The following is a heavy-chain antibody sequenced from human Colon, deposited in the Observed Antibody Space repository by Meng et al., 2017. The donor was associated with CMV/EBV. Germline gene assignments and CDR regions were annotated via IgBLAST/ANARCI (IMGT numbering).Heavy chain of an antibody. J-gene: IGHJ4*02. V-gene: IGHV3-30*04. Sequence: SCAASGFTFSSYAMHWVRQAPGKGLEWVAFISYDGSKKKYADSVTGRFTISRDTPKDRLYLEMKSLKTDDTAIYYCARGKGTGAFDYWGQGSLVTVSS. CDR3: ARGKGTGAFDY. CDR2: ISYDGSKK. D-gene: IGHD3/OR15-3a*01. CDR1: GFTFSSYA.